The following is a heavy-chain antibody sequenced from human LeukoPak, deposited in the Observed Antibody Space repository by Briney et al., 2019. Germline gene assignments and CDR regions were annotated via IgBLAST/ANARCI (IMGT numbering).Heavy chain of an antibody. CDR1: GGSISSYY. CDR3: ARDVYIAGNDAFDT. V-gene: IGHV4-59*01. Sequence: SGTLSLTCTVSGGSISSYYWSWIRQPPGKGLEWIGHIYYSGSTNYNPSLKSRVTISVDTSKNQFSLKLSSVTAADTAVYYCARDVYIAGNDAFDTWGQGTMVTVSS. J-gene: IGHJ3*02. CDR2: IYYSGST. D-gene: IGHD6-13*01.